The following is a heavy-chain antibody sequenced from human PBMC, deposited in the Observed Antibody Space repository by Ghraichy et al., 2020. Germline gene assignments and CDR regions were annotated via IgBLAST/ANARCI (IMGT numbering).Heavy chain of an antibody. J-gene: IGHJ4*02. CDR3: ARDFNKGSWFHVGWYYFDY. D-gene: IGHD6-13*01. CDR1: GFTFSSYW. CDR2: IKQDGSEK. Sequence: GGSLRLSCAASGFTFSSYWMSWVRQAPGKGLEWVANIKQDGSEKYYVDSVKGRFTISRDNAKNSLYLQMNSLRAEDTAVYYCARDFNKGSWFHVGWYYFDYWGQGTLVTVSS. V-gene: IGHV3-7*03.